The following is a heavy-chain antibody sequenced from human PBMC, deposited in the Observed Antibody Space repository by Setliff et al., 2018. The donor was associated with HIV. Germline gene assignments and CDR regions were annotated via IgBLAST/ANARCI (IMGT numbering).Heavy chain of an antibody. V-gene: IGHV1-8*02. J-gene: IGHJ4*02. CDR1: GNTFSSYG. Sequence: ASVKVSCKASGNTFSSYGITWVRQAPGQGLEWMGGTTPLLGTTNYAQKFQGRVTMTRNTSISTAYMELSSLRSEDTAVYYCARGGGYTGFDFWGQGTLVTVSS. D-gene: IGHD3-16*02. CDR2: TTPLLGTT. CDR3: ARGGGYTGFDF.